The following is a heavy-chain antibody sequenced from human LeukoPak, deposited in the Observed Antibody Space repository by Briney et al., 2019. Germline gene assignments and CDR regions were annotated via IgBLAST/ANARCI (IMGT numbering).Heavy chain of an antibody. J-gene: IGHJ5*02. D-gene: IGHD5-12*01. CDR3: ARAHLVATKAPSRWFDP. CDR2: IIPIFGTA. CDR1: GGTFSSYA. Sequence: SVKVSCKASGGTFSSYAISWVRQAPGQGLEWMGGIIPIFGTANYAQKFQGRVTITADESTSTAYMELSSLRSEDTAVYYCARAHLVATKAPSRWFDPWGQGTLVTVSS. V-gene: IGHV1-69*13.